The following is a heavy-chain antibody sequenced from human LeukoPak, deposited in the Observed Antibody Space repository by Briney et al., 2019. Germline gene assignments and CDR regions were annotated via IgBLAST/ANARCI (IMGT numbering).Heavy chain of an antibody. V-gene: IGHV1-69*10. CDR2: IIPILGIA. CDR1: GGTFSSYA. J-gene: IGHJ4*02. D-gene: IGHD3-22*01. CDR3: AREVRYDSSGFG. Sequence: SVKVSCKASGGTFSSYAISWVRQAPGQGLEWMGGIIPILGIANYAQKFQGRVTITADKSTSTAYIELSSLRSEDTAVYYCAREVRYDSSGFGWGQGTLVTVSS.